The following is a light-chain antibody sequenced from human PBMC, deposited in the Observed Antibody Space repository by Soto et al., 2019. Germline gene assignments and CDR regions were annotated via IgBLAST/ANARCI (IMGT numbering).Light chain of an antibody. CDR2: EVT. Sequence: QSVLTQPPSASGSPGQSVTISCTGTSSDVGADNYVYWYQQHAGKAPKLVIYEVTKRPSGVPDRFSGSKSANTASLTVSGLKAEDEADYYCSSFASSNTWVFGGGTQLTVL. CDR3: SSFASSNTWV. V-gene: IGLV2-8*01. J-gene: IGLJ3*02. CDR1: SSDVGADNY.